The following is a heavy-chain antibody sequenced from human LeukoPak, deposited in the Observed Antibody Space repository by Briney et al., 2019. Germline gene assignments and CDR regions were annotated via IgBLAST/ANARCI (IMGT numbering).Heavy chain of an antibody. CDR2: ISSNGGST. J-gene: IGHJ4*02. CDR3: VKGAGIAVAGTDFDY. V-gene: IGHV3-64D*06. CDR1: GFTFSSYA. D-gene: IGHD6-19*01. Sequence: GGSLRLSCSASGFTFSSYAMHWVRQAPGKGLEYVSAISSNGGSTYYADSVKGRFTISRDNSKNTLYLQMSSLRAEDTAVHYCVKGAGIAVAGTDFDYWGQGTLVTVSS.